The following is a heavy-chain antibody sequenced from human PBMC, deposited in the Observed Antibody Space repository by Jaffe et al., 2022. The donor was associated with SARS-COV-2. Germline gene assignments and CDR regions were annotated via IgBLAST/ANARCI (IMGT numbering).Heavy chain of an antibody. Sequence: EVQLVESGGGLVQPGGSLRLSCAASGFTFSSYAMSWVRQAPGKGLEWVSAISGSGGSTYYADSVKGRFTISRDNSKNTLYLQMNSLRAEDTAVYYCAKDRASYGSGSYSAFDIWGQGTMVTVSS. CDR3: AKDRASYGSGSYSAFDI. J-gene: IGHJ3*02. D-gene: IGHD3-10*01. V-gene: IGHV3-23*04. CDR1: GFTFSSYA. CDR2: ISGSGGST.